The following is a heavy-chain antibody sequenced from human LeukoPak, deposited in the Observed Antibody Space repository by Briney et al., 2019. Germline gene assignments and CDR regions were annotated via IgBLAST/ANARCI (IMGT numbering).Heavy chain of an antibody. CDR3: VRQATNKPIDY. J-gene: IGHJ4*02. Sequence: GGSLRLSCAASGFTFSSYSMIWVRQAPGKGLVWVSRINTDESDIAYAASVKGRFTISRDNAENTLYLQMNSLRAEDTAVYYCVRQATNKPIDYWGRGTLVAVSS. CDR1: GFTFSSYS. D-gene: IGHD5-12*01. V-gene: IGHV3-74*01. CDR2: INTDESDI.